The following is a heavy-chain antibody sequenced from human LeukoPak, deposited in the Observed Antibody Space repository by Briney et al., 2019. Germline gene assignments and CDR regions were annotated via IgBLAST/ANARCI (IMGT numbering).Heavy chain of an antibody. D-gene: IGHD1-1*01. Sequence: PGGSLRLSCAASGLGFDNAWMSWVRQVPGKGLEWVARIRGKIDGATTDYTTPVTGRFTISRNESKNTLYQHLTRLQSEDAAVYYCTTLGGDNLFDWYFDIGGRGPLVTV. CDR1: GLGFDNAW. V-gene: IGHV3-15*01. CDR2: IRGKIDGATT. J-gene: IGHJ2*01. CDR3: TTLGGDNLFDWYFDI.